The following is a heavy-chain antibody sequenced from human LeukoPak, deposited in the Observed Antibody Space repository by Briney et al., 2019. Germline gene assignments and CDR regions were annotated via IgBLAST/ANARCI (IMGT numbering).Heavy chain of an antibody. D-gene: IGHD2/OR15-2a*01. Sequence: GGSLRLSCAASGFTFSSYTMNWVRQAPGKGLEWVSYVSASGSATYYGDSVKGRFTISRDNAKDSVYMQMNSLRDEDTAVYYCARISGLGAREYLDHWGQGTLVTVSS. V-gene: IGHV3-48*02. CDR1: GFTFSSYT. J-gene: IGHJ4*02. CDR2: VSASGSAT. CDR3: ARISGLGAREYLDH.